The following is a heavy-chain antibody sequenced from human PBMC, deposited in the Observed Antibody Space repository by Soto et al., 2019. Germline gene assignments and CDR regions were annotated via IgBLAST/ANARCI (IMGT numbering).Heavy chain of an antibody. J-gene: IGHJ6*02. CDR2: IFPADSDT. CDR3: ATPGGDVDA. CDR1: GYSFITTC. V-gene: IGHV5-51*01. Sequence: GESLKISCKGAGYSFITTCIVLVRQMPGKGLEWMGIIFPADSDTRYSPSFQGQVIISADKSISTAYLQWSSLKASDTAIYYCATPGGDVDAWGQGTTVTVSS. D-gene: IGHD3-16*01.